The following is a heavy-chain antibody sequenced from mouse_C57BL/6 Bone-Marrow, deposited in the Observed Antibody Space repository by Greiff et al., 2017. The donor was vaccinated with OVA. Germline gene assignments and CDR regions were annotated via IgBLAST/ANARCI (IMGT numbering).Heavy chain of an antibody. CDR1: GYTFTSHW. CDR2: IFPGSGST. D-gene: IGHD3-2*02. Sequence: VQLQQSGPELVRPGASVKISCKAPGYTFTSHWMQWVRQRPGQGLEWIGEIFPGSGSTYYNETFKGKATLTVDTSSSTAYMQLSSLTSEYSAVYFCASRQLRLPYYFDYWGQGTTLTVSS. J-gene: IGHJ2*01. CDR3: ASRQLRLPYYFDY. V-gene: IGHV1-56*01.